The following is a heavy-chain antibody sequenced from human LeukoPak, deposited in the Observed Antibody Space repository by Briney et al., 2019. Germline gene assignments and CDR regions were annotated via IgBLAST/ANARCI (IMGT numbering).Heavy chain of an antibody. CDR1: GGSFSGYY. CDR3: ARGVYIVATITGYYYMDV. Sequence: SETLSLTCAVYGGSFSGYYWSWIRQPSGKGLEWVGRMYTSGSTNYNPSLKSRVTMSVATSKNQFSLKLSSVTTADTAVYYCARGVYIVATITGYYYMDVWGKGTTVTVSS. CDR2: MYTSGST. V-gene: IGHV4-59*10. D-gene: IGHD5-12*01. J-gene: IGHJ6*03.